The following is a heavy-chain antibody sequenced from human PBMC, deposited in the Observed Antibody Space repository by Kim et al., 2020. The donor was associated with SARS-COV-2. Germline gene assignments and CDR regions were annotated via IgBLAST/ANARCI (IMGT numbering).Heavy chain of an antibody. V-gene: IGHV1-69*13. CDR2: IIPIFGTA. J-gene: IGHJ4*02. Sequence: SVKVSCKASGGTFSSYAISWVRQAPGQGLEWMGGIIPIFGTANYAQKFQGRVTITADESTSTAYMELSSLRSEDTAVYYCESSGEQQLADYWSQGTLVTVSS. CDR3: ESSGEQQLADY. CDR1: GGTFSSYA. D-gene: IGHD6-13*01.